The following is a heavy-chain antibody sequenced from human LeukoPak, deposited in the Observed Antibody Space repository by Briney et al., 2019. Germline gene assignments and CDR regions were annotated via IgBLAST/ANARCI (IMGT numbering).Heavy chain of an antibody. Sequence: SETLSLTCTVSGGSISSHYWSWIRQPPGKGLEWIGYIYYSGSTNYNPSLKSRVTISVDTSKNQFSLKLSSVTAADTAVYYCARGVGIAARFDYGGQGTRVTVSS. CDR2: IYYSGST. CDR1: GGSISSHY. CDR3: ARGVGIAARFDY. V-gene: IGHV4-59*11. J-gene: IGHJ4*02. D-gene: IGHD6-6*01.